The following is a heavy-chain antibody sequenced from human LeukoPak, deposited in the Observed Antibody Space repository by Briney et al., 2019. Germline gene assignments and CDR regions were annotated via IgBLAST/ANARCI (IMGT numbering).Heavy chain of an antibody. CDR3: ARHRQYDADVFDI. CDR1: GGSISSYY. CDR2: ISYSGST. V-gene: IGHV4-59*08. J-gene: IGHJ3*02. D-gene: IGHD2-8*01. Sequence: SETLSLTCTDSGGSISSYYWSWVRQPPGKGQEWPGYISYSGSTKYNPCLKSRVTISRDTSKKQFSLNLSSVTAADTAVYYCARHRQYDADVFDILGQGTMVTGSS.